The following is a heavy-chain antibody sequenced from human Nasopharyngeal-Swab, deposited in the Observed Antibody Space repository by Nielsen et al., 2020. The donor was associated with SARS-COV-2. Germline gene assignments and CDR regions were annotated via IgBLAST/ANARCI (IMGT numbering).Heavy chain of an antibody. CDR3: ARERGRGGIWNYYYYYMDV. J-gene: IGHJ6*03. V-gene: IGHV4-39*07. Sequence: SETLSLTCTVSGGSISSSSYYWGWLRQPPGKGLEWIGSSDYSGSTYYNPSLKSRVTISVDTSKNQFSLKLSSVTAADTAVYYCARERGRGGIWNYYYYYMDVWGKGTTVTVSS. D-gene: IGHD3-10*01. CDR1: GGSISSSSYY. CDR2: SDYSGST.